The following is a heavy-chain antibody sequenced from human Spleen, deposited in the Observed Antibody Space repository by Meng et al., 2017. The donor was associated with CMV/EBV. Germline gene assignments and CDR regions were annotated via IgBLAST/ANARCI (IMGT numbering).Heavy chain of an antibody. CDR3: ARTDSPFTTWGPYFDY. CDR1: GYRFTTYW. V-gene: IGHV5-51*01. D-gene: IGHD7-27*01. J-gene: IGHJ4*02. Sequence: SGYRFTTYWIGWVRQVPGKGLEWMAIIDPGDSDTRYSPSFRGQITISADKSITTAYRQWSDLKASDTAMYYCARTDSPFTTWGPYFDYWGQGTLVAVSS. CDR2: IDPGDSDT.